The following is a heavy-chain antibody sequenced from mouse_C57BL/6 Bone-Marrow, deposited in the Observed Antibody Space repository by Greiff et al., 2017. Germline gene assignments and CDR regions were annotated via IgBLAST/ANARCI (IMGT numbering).Heavy chain of an antibody. V-gene: IGHV1-7*01. Sequence: QVQLQQPGAELVKPGASVKLSSKASGYTFTSYWMHWVKQRPGQGLEWIGYINPSSGYTKYNQKFKDKATLTADKSSSTAYMQLSSLTYEDSAVYYCARSSYYSTYYFDYWGQGTTLTVSS. CDR3: ARSSYYSTYYFDY. D-gene: IGHD2-5*01. J-gene: IGHJ2*01. CDR1: GYTFTSYW. CDR2: INPSSGYT.